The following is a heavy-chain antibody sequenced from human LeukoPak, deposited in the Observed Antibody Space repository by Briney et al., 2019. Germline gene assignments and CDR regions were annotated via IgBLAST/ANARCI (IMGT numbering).Heavy chain of an antibody. CDR1: GFTFSSYE. V-gene: IGHV3-48*03. Sequence: GGSLRLPCAASGFTFSSYEMNWVRQAPGKGLEWVSYISSSGSTIYYADSVKGRFTISRDNANNSLYLQMNSLRAEDTAVYYCARDPYYGDYVVWGQGTLVTVSS. CDR2: ISSSGSTI. D-gene: IGHD4-17*01. J-gene: IGHJ4*02. CDR3: ARDPYYGDYVV.